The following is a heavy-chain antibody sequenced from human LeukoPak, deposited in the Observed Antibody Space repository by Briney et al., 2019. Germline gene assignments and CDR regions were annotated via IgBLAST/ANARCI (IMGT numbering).Heavy chain of an antibody. J-gene: IGHJ4*02. D-gene: IGHD5-24*01. CDR3: AKGGLQIHFDY. Sequence: GGSLRLSCAASGFTFSDYYMSWIRQAPGKWLEWVSYISPGGSTIYYADSVKCRFTISRDNAKDSLYLQMNSLRAEDTAVYYCAKGGLQIHFDYWGQGTLVTVPS. CDR1: GFTFSDYY. V-gene: IGHV3-11*04. CDR2: ISPGGSTI.